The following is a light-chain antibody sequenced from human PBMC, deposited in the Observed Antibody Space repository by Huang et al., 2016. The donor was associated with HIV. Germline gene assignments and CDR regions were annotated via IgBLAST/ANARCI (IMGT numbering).Light chain of an antibody. Sequence: DIVMTQSPASLAVSLGEAATLTCRSSQSVLSSATNKNSLAWFQQKSGHAPKFLMFWASTREAGVPDRFSGSGSGTHFTLTINNVKTEDVAIYYCQQYYTSPQTFGPGTRVEI. J-gene: IGKJ1*01. V-gene: IGKV4-1*01. CDR1: QSVLSSATNKNS. CDR3: QQYYTSPQT. CDR2: WAS.